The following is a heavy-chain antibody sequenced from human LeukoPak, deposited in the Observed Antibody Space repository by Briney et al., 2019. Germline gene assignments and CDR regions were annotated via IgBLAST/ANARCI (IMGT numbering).Heavy chain of an antibody. V-gene: IGHV1-8*01. Sequence: GASVKVSCKASGYTFTSYDINWVRQATGQGLEWMGWMNPNSGNTGYAQKFQGRVTMTRNTSISTAYMELSSLRSEDTAVYYCARRTSSTNRNYYYYYGMDVWGQGTTVTVSS. J-gene: IGHJ6*02. CDR3: ARRTSSTNRNYYYYYGMDV. D-gene: IGHD2-2*01. CDR1: GYTFTSYD. CDR2: MNPNSGNT.